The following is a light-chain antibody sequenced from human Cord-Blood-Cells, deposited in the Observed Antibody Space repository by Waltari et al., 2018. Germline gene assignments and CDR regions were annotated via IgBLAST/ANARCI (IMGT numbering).Light chain of an antibody. CDR2: DIG. J-gene: IGLJ3*02. CDR3: SSYTSSSTWV. V-gene: IGLV2-14*01. CDR1: SSDVGGYNY. Sequence: QSALTQPASVSGSPGQSITISCTGTSSDVGGYNYVSRYQQHPGKAPKLIIYDIGKRPSGVSNRFSGSKSGNTASLTISGLQAEDEADYYCSSYTSSSTWVFGGGTKLTVL.